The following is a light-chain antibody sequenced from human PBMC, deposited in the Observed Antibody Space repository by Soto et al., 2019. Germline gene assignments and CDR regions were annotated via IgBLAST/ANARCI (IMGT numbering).Light chain of an antibody. V-gene: IGKV3-20*01. CDR1: QSVSSSY. CDR2: GAS. J-gene: IGKJ5*01. Sequence: EVVMPQSPASLSVSPLEIPHISXWASQSVSSSYLAWYQQKPGQAPRLLIYGASSRATGIPDRFSGSGSGTDFTLTISRLEPEDFAVYYCQQYDSSITFGQGTRLEIK. CDR3: QQYDSSIT.